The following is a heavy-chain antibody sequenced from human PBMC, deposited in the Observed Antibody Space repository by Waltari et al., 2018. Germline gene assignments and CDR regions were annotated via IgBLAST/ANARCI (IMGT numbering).Heavy chain of an antibody. Sequence: EVQLVESGGGLIQPGGSLRLSCAASGFTVSSNYMSWVRQAPGKGLEWVSVIYSGGSTYYADSVKGRFTISRDNSKNTLYLQMNSLRAEDTAVYYCARDRRGNSGWYGFYFDYWGQGTLVTVSS. CDR3: ARDRRGNSGWYGFYFDY. D-gene: IGHD6-19*01. CDR1: GFTVSSNY. J-gene: IGHJ4*02. V-gene: IGHV3-53*01. CDR2: IYSGGST.